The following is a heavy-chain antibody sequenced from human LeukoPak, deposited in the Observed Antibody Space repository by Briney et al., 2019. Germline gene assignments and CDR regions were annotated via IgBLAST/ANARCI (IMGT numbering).Heavy chain of an antibody. J-gene: IGHJ4*02. CDR1: GFTFSSYG. Sequence: QPGGSLRLSRAASGFTFSSYGMHWVRQAPGKGLEWVAFIRYDGSNKYYADSVKGRFTISRDNSKNTLYLQMNSLRAEDTAVYYCAKDGRGYSGYDYGARFDYWGQGTLVTVSS. V-gene: IGHV3-30*02. CDR3: AKDGRGYSGYDYGARFDY. CDR2: IRYDGSNK. D-gene: IGHD5-12*01.